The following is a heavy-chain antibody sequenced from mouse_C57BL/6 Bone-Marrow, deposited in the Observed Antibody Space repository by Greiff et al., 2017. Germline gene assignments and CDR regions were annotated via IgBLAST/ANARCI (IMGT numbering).Heavy chain of an antibody. J-gene: IGHJ2*01. CDR2: ISSGSSTI. CDR1: GFTFSDYG. V-gene: IGHV5-17*01. CDR3: ARGGYEDYPLYYFDY. Sequence: EVMLVESGGGLVKPGGSLKLSCAASGFTFSDYGMHWVRQAPEKGLEWVAYISSGSSTIYYADTVKGRFTISRDNAKNTLFLQMTSLRSEDTAMYYCARGGYEDYPLYYFDYWGQGTTLTVSS. D-gene: IGHD2-3*01.